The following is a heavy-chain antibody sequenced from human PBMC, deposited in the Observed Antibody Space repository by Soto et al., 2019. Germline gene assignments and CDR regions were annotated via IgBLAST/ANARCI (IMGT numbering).Heavy chain of an antibody. Sequence: GESLKISCKGSGYSFTSYWISWVRQMPGKGLEWMGRIDPSDSYTSYSPSFQGHVTISADKSISTAYLQWSSLKASDTAMYYCARHAGYCSSTSCHYYYYYYGMDVWGQGTTVTVSS. D-gene: IGHD2-2*01. V-gene: IGHV5-10-1*01. CDR3: ARHAGYCSSTSCHYYYYYYGMDV. CDR2: IDPSDSYT. CDR1: GYSFTSYW. J-gene: IGHJ6*02.